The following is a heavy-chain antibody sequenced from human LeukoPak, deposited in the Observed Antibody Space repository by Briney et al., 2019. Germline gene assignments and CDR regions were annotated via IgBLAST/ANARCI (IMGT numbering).Heavy chain of an antibody. CDR1: GYSFTSYW. D-gene: IGHD5-18*01. V-gene: IGHV5-51*01. CDR2: IYPGASDT. CDR3: ARANTAMVPDFDY. J-gene: IGHJ4*02. Sequence: GESLKISCKGSGYSFTSYWIGWVRRMPGKGLEWMGIIYPGASDTRYSPSFQGQVTISADKSISTAYLQWSSLKASDTAMYYCARANTAMVPDFDYWGQGTLVTVSS.